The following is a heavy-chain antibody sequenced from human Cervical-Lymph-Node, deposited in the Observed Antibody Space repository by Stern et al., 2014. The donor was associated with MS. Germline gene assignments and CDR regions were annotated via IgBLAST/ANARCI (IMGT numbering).Heavy chain of an antibody. D-gene: IGHD1-26*01. Sequence: EVQLVQSGGGLVQPGGSLRLSCADSESTFMTYWMHWVRQVPGKELMWVSRINEDGSTTNYADSVKGRFTISRDNARNTLYLQMNSLRAEDTGIYYCARDLSGRDDSWGQGTLVTVSS. CDR1: ESTFMTYW. CDR3: ARDLSGRDDS. V-gene: IGHV3-74*01. J-gene: IGHJ4*02. CDR2: INEDGSTT.